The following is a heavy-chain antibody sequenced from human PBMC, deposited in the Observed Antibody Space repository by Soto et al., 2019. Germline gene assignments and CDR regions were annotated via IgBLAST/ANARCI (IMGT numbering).Heavy chain of an antibody. CDR2: ISGSGGST. J-gene: IGHJ4*02. CDR1: GFTFSSYA. Sequence: GGSLRLSCAASGFTFSSYAMSWVRQAPGKGLEWVAAISGSGGSTWYADSVKGRFTISRDNSKNTLDLQMNSLRAEDTAVYYCAKGSSGSRPYYFDYWGQGTLVTVSS. CDR3: AKGSSGSRPYYFDY. D-gene: IGHD3-22*01. V-gene: IGHV3-23*01.